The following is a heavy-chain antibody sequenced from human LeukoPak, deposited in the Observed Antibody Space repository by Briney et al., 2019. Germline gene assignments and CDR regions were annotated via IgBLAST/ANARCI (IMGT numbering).Heavy chain of an antibody. J-gene: IGHJ4*02. CDR2: ISSSGSTI. Sequence: PGGSLRLSCAASGFTFSSYAMSWVRQAPGKGLEWVSYISSSGSTIYYADSVKGRFTISRDNAKNSLYLQMNSLRAEDTAVYYCAREVELYTFDYWGQGTLVTVSS. CDR1: GFTFSSYA. CDR3: AREVELYTFDY. D-gene: IGHD2-15*01. V-gene: IGHV3-48*04.